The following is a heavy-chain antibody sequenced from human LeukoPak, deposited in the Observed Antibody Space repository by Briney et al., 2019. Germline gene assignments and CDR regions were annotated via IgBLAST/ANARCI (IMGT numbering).Heavy chain of an antibody. CDR3: ARDSPSLRFGITDTAMDKDY. D-gene: IGHD5-18*01. J-gene: IGHJ4*02. Sequence: SETLSLTCSVSGGSISSSSYYWGWIRQPPGKGLEWIGSIYYSGSTYYNPSLKSRVTISVDTSKNQFSLKLSSVTAADTAVYYCARDSPSLRFGITDTAMDKDYWGQGTLVTVSS. CDR1: GGSISSSSYY. V-gene: IGHV4-39*07. CDR2: IYYSGST.